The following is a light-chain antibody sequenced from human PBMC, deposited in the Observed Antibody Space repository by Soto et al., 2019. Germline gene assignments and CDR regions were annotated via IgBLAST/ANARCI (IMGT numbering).Light chain of an antibody. CDR2: DAS. Sequence: EIVLTQSPGTLSLSPGERTTLSCRASQSVGTSLAWYQQKPGQAPRLLIYDASNRATGIPARFSGSGSRKDFTLTISGLEPEDFAVYYCKKRSNWQITFGQGTRLEI. CDR3: KKRSNWQIT. CDR1: QSVGTS. J-gene: IGKJ5*01. V-gene: IGKV3-11*01.